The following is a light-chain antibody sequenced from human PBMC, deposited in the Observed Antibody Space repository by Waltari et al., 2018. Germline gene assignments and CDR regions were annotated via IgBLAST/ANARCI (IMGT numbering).Light chain of an antibody. CDR2: EVS. CDR3: CSFAGSLYV. CDR1: SRDVGAYNL. J-gene: IGLJ1*01. Sequence: QSALTQPPSASGSPGQSVTISCTGSSRDVGAYNLVSWYQQRPGRAPKLMIYEVSKRPSGVPDRFSVSKSGNTASLTVSGLQAEDEGDYYCCSFAGSLYVFGTATKVTVL. V-gene: IGLV2-8*01.